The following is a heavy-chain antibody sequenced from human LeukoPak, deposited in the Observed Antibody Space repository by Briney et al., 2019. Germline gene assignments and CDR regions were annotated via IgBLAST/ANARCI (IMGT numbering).Heavy chain of an antibody. CDR2: IYSGGST. CDR1: GFTVSSNY. Sequence: AGGSLRLSCAASGFTVSSNYMSWVRQAPGKGLEWVSVIYSGGSTYYADSVKGRFTISRDDSKNTLYLQMNSLRAEDTAVYYCAREPLEAARPIWGQGTMVTVSS. V-gene: IGHV3-53*01. D-gene: IGHD6-6*01. J-gene: IGHJ3*02. CDR3: AREPLEAARPI.